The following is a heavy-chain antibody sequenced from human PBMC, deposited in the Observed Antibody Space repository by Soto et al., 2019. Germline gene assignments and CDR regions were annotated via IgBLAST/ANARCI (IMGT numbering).Heavy chain of an antibody. CDR2: IYYSGST. J-gene: IGHJ4*02. V-gene: IGHV4-59*08. CDR3: ARNQGLYFDY. Sequence: SETLSLTCTVSGGSISSYYWSWIRQPPGKGLEWIGYIYYSGSTNYNPSLKSRVTISVDTSKNQFSLKLSSVTAADTAVYYCARNQGLYFDYWGQGTLVTVSS. CDR1: GGSISSYY.